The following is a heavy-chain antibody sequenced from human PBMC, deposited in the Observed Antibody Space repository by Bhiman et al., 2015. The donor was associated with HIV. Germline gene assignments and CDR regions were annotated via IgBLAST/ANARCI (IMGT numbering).Heavy chain of an antibody. D-gene: IGHD1-26*01. V-gene: IGHV3-30*02. Sequence: QVQLVESGGGVVQPGGSLRLSCAASGFTFSFYGMYWVRQAPGKGLEWVAFIRYDGSHKYYADSVKGRCTISRDNGKNSLYLQMNSLRAEDTALYFCARRDSGSLSFDIWGQGTMVSVSS. J-gene: IGHJ3*02. CDR3: ARRDSGSLSFDI. CDR2: IRYDGSHK. CDR1: GFTFSFYG.